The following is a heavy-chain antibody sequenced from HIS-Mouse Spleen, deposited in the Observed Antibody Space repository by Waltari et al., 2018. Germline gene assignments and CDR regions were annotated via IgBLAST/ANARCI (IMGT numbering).Heavy chain of an antibody. V-gene: IGHV1-2*02. CDR1: GYTFTGYY. Sequence: QVQLVQSVAEVKKPGASVKVSCKASGYTFTGYYMLWVRQAPGQGLEWMGWINPNRGGTHYAQKFQGRVTLTRDTSISTAYMELSRLRSDDTAVYYCARAPTGDITPFDIWGQGTMVTVSS. CDR2: INPNRGGT. J-gene: IGHJ3*02. D-gene: IGHD7-27*01. CDR3: ARAPTGDITPFDI.